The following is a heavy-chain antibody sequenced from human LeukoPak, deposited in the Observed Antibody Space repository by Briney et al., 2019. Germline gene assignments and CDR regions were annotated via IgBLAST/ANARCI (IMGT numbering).Heavy chain of an antibody. D-gene: IGHD2-2*01. CDR2: IKADGSEK. J-gene: IGHJ6*03. V-gene: IGHV3-7*01. CDR3: ARSIYYSYYYLDV. Sequence: GGSLRLSCAASGFTFSNYLMTWVRQAPGKGLEWVADIKADGSEKYYVDSVKGRFTILRDNARDSLYLQMHSLRAEDTAVYYCARSIYYSYYYLDVWGKGTTVTVSS. CDR1: GFTFSNYL.